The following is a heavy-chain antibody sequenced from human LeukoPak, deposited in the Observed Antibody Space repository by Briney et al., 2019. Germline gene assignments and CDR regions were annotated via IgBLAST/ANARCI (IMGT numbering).Heavy chain of an antibody. CDR2: ISWNSGSI. Sequence: GRSLRLSCAASGFTFDDYAMHWVRHAPGKGLEWVSGISWNSGSIGYADSVKGRFTISRDNAKNSLYLQMNSLRAEDTALYYCARMTTVTTEGTWGQGTMVTVSS. J-gene: IGHJ3*01. CDR1: GFTFDDYA. CDR3: ARMTTVTTEGT. D-gene: IGHD4-17*01. V-gene: IGHV3-9*01.